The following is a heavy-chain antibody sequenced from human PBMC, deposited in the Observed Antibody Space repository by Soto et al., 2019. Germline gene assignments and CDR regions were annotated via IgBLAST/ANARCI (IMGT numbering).Heavy chain of an antibody. CDR2: IYYSGST. D-gene: IGHD3-16*01. V-gene: IGHV4-59*01. CDR3: ARVRLGPVDY. Sequence: SETLSLTCTVSGGSISSYYWSWIRQPPGKGLEWIGYIYYSGSTNYNPSLKSRVTISVDTSKNQFSLKLSSVTAADTAVYYCARVRLGPVDYWGQGTLVTVSS. CDR1: GGSISSYY. J-gene: IGHJ4*02.